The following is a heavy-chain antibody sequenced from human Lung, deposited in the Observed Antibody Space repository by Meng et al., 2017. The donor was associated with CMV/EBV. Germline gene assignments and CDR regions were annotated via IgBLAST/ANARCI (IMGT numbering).Heavy chain of an antibody. J-gene: IGHJ3*02. Sequence: SLKISCAASGFTFDDYAMHWVRQASGKGLEWVSGISWNSGSIGYADSVKGRFTISRDNAKNSLYLQMNSLRADDTAVYYCARRQWDLRNALDIWGQGTEVTVSS. V-gene: IGHV3-9*01. CDR2: ISWNSGSI. D-gene: IGHD1-26*01. CDR3: ARRQWDLRNALDI. CDR1: GFTFDDYA.